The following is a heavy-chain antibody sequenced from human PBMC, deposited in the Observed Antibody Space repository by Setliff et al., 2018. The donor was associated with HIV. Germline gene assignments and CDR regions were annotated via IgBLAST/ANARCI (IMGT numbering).Heavy chain of an antibody. V-gene: IGHV3-21*01. CDR2: ISSGGSYI. CDR1: GFTFGTYS. D-gene: IGHD3-16*01. J-gene: IGHJ4*02. CDR3: ARDPASTAYYARFDY. Sequence: PGGSLRLSCAGSGFTFGTYSMGWVRQAPGKGLEWVSFISSGGSYIFYADSVKGRFTISRDNAKMYLQMNGLRAEDTAVYYCARDPASTAYYARFDYWGQGTPVTVSS.